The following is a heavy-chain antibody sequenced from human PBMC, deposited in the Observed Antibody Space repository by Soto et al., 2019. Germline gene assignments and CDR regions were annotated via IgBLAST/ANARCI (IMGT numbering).Heavy chain of an antibody. CDR3: AHVDFLHTTS. J-gene: IGHJ5*02. V-gene: IGHV2-5*02. CDR1: GFSLSTSGVG. CDR2: IYWDDDK. Sequence: QITLKESGPTLVKPTQTLTLTCTFSGFSLSTSGVGVGWIRQPPGKALEWLALIYWDDDKRYSPSLKSRLTITKDTSKNLLVLTMTIMDPVDTATYYCAHVDFLHTTSWGQGTLVTVSS. D-gene: IGHD1-1*01.